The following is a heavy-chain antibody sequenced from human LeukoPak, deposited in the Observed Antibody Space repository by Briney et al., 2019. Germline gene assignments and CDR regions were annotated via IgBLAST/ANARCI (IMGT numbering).Heavy chain of an antibody. CDR1: GYTFTSYY. D-gene: IGHD2-15*01. CDR3: AGEGILCSGGSCYFEYYFDY. Sequence: ASVKVSCKASGYTFTSYYMHWVRQAPGQGLEWMGIINPSGGSTSYAQKFQGRVTMTRDMSTSTVYMELSSLRSEDTAVYYCAGEGILCSGGSCYFEYYFDYWGQGTLVTVSS. CDR2: INPSGGST. V-gene: IGHV1-46*01. J-gene: IGHJ4*02.